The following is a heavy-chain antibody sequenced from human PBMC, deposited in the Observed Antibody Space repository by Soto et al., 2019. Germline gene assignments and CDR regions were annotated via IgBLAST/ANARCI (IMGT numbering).Heavy chain of an antibody. CDR2: ISWNSGSI. D-gene: IGHD3-9*01. CDR3: ARGPLMGYDILTGYSPPYYYYMDV. Sequence: PGGSLRLSCAASGFTFDDYAMHWVRQAPGKGLEWVSGISWNSGSIGYADSVKGRFTISRDNAKNSLYLQMSSLRAEDTAVYYCARGPLMGYDILTGYSPPYYYYMDVWGKGTTVTVSS. V-gene: IGHV3-9*01. J-gene: IGHJ6*03. CDR1: GFTFDDYA.